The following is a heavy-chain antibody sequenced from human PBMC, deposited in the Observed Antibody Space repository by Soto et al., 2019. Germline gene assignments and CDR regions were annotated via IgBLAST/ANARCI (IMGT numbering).Heavy chain of an antibody. CDR2: ISYDGSNK. CDR1: GFTFSRHG. V-gene: IGHV3-30*18. J-gene: IGHJ6*03. CDR3: AKGFRPTKYYYYMDV. Sequence: PGGSLRLSCVASGFTFSRHGLHWVRQAPGKGLEWVAVISYDGSNKYYADSVKGRFTISRDQSKNTLYLQMNSLRAEDTAVYHCAKGFRPTKYYYYMDVWGKGTTVTVSS.